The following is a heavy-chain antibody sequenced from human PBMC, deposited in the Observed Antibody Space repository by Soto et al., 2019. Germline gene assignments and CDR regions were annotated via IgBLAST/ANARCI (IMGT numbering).Heavy chain of an antibody. CDR3: ARTIPSSGWYLDYFDY. CDR2: IYYSGST. Sequence: SETLSLTCTVSGGSISSYYWSWILQPPGKGLEWIGYIYYSGSTNYNPSLKSRVTISVDTSKNQFSLKLSSVTAADTAVYYCARTIPSSGWYLDYFDYWGQGTLVTVS. CDR1: GGSISSYY. V-gene: IGHV4-59*01. J-gene: IGHJ4*02. D-gene: IGHD6-19*01.